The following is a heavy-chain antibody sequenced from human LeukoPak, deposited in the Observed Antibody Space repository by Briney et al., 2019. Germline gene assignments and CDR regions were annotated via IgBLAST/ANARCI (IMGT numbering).Heavy chain of an antibody. J-gene: IGHJ3*02. Sequence: GGSLRLSCAASGFTFSSYGMHWVRQAPGKGLEWVAVISYDGSNKYYADSVKGRFTISRDNSKNTLYLQMNSLRAEDTAVYYCAKGGYSYGSDHDAFDIXXXGXMXTVSS. D-gene: IGHD5-18*01. V-gene: IGHV3-30*18. CDR2: ISYDGSNK. CDR1: GFTFSSYG. CDR3: AKGGYSYGSDHDAFDI.